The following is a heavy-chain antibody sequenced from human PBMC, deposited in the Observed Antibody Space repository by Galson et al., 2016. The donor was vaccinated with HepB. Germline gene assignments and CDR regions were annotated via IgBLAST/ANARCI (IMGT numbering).Heavy chain of an antibody. Sequence: SLRLSCAVSGFTFDDYVMHWVRQAPGKGLEWVSSISWNSGSIGYADSVKGRFTISRDNAKNSLYLQMNSLRAEDTALYYCAKGATLLGSYFDYWGQGTLVTVSS. V-gene: IGHV3-9*01. D-gene: IGHD1-26*01. CDR2: ISWNSGSI. J-gene: IGHJ4*02. CDR3: AKGATLLGSYFDY. CDR1: GFTFDDYV.